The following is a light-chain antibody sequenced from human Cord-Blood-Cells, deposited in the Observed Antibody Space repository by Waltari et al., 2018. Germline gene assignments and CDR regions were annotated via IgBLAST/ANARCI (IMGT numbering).Light chain of an antibody. CDR1: QSISIY. J-gene: IGKJ2*01. V-gene: IGKV1-39*01. CDR2: AAS. Sequence: DIQMPQPPSSLSASVGDRVTITGRASQSISIYLNWYQQKPGKAPKRLIYAASSLQSAVPSRFSGSGSGTDFTLTISSLQPEDFATYYCRQSYSTLYTFGQGTKLEIK. CDR3: RQSYSTLYT.